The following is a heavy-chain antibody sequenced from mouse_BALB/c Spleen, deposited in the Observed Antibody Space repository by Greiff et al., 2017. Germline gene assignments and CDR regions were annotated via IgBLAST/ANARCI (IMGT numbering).Heavy chain of an antibody. J-gene: IGHJ4*01. Sequence: VKLMESGAELAKPGASVKMSCKASGYTFTSYWMHWVKQRPGQGLEWIGYINPSTGYTEYNQKFKDKATLTADKSSSTAYMQLSSLTSEDSAVYYCARGGLENAMDYWGQGTSVTVSS. V-gene: IGHV1-7*01. CDR1: GYTFTSYW. CDR3: ARGGLENAMDY. D-gene: IGHD3-1*01. CDR2: INPSTGYT.